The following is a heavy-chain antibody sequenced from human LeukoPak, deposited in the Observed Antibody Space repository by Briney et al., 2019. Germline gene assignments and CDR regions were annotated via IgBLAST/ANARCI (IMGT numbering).Heavy chain of an antibody. V-gene: IGHV4-30-4*01. CDR1: GGSISSGGYY. CDR2: IYYSGST. J-gene: IGHJ4*02. CDR3: ARAIGELVRNYFDY. D-gene: IGHD3-10*01. Sequence: SETLSLTCTVSGGSISSGGYYWSWIRQPPGKGLEWIGYIYYSGSTYYNPSLKSRVTISVDTSKNQFSLKLSSVTAADTAVYYCARAIGELVRNYFDYWGQGTLVTVSS.